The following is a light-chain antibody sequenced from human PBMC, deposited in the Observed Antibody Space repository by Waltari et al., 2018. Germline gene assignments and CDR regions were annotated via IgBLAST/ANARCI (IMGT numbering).Light chain of an antibody. Sequence: FMLTQPNSVSESPGKTVTSSCPRTSGNLPTTYGQSYQQRPGSAPTKVIYEDNQKPSGVPDRFSCSIDSSSNSASLIISGLKAEDEADYYCQSFDSSHVVFGGGTKLTVL. J-gene: IGLJ2*01. CDR1: SGNLPTTY. CDR3: QSFDSSHVV. CDR2: EDN. V-gene: IGLV6-57*03.